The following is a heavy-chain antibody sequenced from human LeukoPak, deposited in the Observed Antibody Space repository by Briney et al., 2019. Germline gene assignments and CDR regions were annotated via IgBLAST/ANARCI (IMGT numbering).Heavy chain of an antibody. D-gene: IGHD3-10*02. CDR1: GFTFSTYF. V-gene: IGHV3-53*01. CDR2: IYNSGST. J-gene: IGHJ4*02. CDR3: ARSGGHVFDY. Sequence: PGGSLRLSCAASGFTFSTYFLSWVRQAPGKGLEWVSIYNSGSTYADSVKGRFTISRDNSKNTLYLQMNSLRAEDTAVYYCARSGGHVFDYWGQGTLVTVSA.